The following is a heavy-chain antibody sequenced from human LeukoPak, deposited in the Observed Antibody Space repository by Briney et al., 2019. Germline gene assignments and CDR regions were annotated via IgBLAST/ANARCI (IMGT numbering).Heavy chain of an antibody. CDR3: ARAVSGRFDY. V-gene: IGHV4-59*08. CDR1: GGSMSPYH. CDR2: IYYSGGT. D-gene: IGHD6-19*01. J-gene: IGHJ4*02. Sequence: SETPSLTCTVSGGSMSPYHWGWIRQPPGKGLEWTGYIYYSGGTNYNPSLNSRVTISVDTSKNQFSLRLSSVTAADTAIYYCARAVSGRFDYWGQGTLVTVSS.